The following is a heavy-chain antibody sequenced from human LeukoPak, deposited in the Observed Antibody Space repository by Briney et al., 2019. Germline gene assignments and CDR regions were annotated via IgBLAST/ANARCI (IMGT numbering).Heavy chain of an antibody. Sequence: PGGSLRLSCAGSGFTFSSYSMTWVRQAPGKGLEWVSSITRSSIYTYYADSVKGRFTISRDNSKNTLYLQMNSLRAEDTAVYYCAKGTILYGSGSYYYFDYWGQGTLVTVSS. CDR2: ITRSSIYT. CDR3: AKGTILYGSGSYYYFDY. D-gene: IGHD3-10*01. V-gene: IGHV3-21*04. J-gene: IGHJ4*02. CDR1: GFTFSSYS.